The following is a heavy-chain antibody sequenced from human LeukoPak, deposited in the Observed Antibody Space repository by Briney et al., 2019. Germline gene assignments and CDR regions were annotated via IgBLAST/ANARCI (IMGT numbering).Heavy chain of an antibody. Sequence: PSETLSLTCVVYGGSFSGYYWSWIRQPPGKGLEWIGEINHSGSTNYNPSLKSRVTISVDTSKNQFSLKLSSVTAADTAVYYCARGVLRYFDWLLGPYYMDVWGKGTTVTVSS. D-gene: IGHD3-9*01. CDR3: ARGVLRYFDWLLGPYYMDV. J-gene: IGHJ6*03. CDR2: INHSGST. V-gene: IGHV4-34*01. CDR1: GGSFSGYY.